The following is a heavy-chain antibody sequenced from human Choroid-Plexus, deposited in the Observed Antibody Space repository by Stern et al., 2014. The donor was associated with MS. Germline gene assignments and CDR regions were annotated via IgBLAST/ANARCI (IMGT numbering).Heavy chain of an antibody. CDR1: GFTFGSCA. Sequence: DQLVESGGGVVRPGRPLSLSCVGSGFTFGSCAMHWVRHAPGKGLGWVAGVSYDGSNKYYADSVKGRFTISRDNSQNTLYMQMSSLRPEDTAVYYCAKDRQYLTYFFDHWGQGSLVTVSS. CDR3: AKDRQYLTYFFDH. D-gene: IGHD2/OR15-2a*01. CDR2: VSYDGSNK. V-gene: IGHV3-30*18. J-gene: IGHJ5*02.